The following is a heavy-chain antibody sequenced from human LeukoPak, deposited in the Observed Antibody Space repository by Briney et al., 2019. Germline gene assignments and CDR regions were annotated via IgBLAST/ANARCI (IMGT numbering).Heavy chain of an antibody. D-gene: IGHD3-10*01. CDR3: ASGRFGELLFPSDY. CDR1: GFTFSSYA. Sequence: PGGSLRLSCAASGFTFSSYAMHWVRQAPGKGLEWVAVISYDGSNKYYADSVKGRFTISRDNSKNTLYLQMNSLRAEDTAVYYCASGRFGELLFPSDYWGQGKLVTASS. CDR2: ISYDGSNK. V-gene: IGHV3-30-3*01. J-gene: IGHJ4*02.